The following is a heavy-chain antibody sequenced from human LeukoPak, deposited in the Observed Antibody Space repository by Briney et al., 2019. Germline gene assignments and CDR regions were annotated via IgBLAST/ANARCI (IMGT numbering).Heavy chain of an antibody. J-gene: IGHJ4*02. D-gene: IGHD3-10*02. V-gene: IGHV4-31*03. Sequence: SETLSLTCTVSGGSISGADHYWSWIRQHPGKGLELIGYIYHSGSTSYNPSLKTRITISIDTSNNQFSLNLSSVTAADTAVYYCARMFEPLYYFDCWGQGTLVTVSS. CDR1: GGSISGADHY. CDR2: IYHSGST. CDR3: ARMFEPLYYFDC.